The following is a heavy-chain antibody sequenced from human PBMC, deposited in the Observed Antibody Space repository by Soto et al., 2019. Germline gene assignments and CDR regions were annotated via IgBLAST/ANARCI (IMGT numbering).Heavy chain of an antibody. J-gene: IGHJ4*01. CDR3: ARGGLDYYDSSGYYFSPYYFDY. CDR2: IYHSGST. D-gene: IGHD3-22*01. Sequence: PSETLSLPVAVFDASFSSGGSSWCGIRQAQGKGREGFGYIYHSGSTYYNPSLKSRVTISVDRSKNQFSLKLSSVTAADTAVYYCARGGLDYYDSSGYYFSPYYFDYWGQGTLVTVSS. V-gene: IGHV4-30-2*01. CDR1: DASFSSGGSS.